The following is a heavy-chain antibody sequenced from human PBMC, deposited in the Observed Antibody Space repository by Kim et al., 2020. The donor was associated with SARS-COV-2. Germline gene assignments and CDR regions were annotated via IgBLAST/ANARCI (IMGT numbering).Heavy chain of an antibody. V-gene: IGHV1-69*04. CDR1: GGTFSSYT. CDR3: ARDRLSGRYYGSGSYYSNYYYYGMDV. CDR2: IIPILGIA. J-gene: IGHJ6*02. Sequence: SVKVSCKASGGTFSSYTISWVRQAPGQGLEWMGRIIPILGIANYAQKFQGRVTITADKSTSTAYMELSNLRSEDTAVYYCARDRLSGRYYGSGSYYSNYYYYGMDVWGQGTTVTVSS. D-gene: IGHD3-10*01.